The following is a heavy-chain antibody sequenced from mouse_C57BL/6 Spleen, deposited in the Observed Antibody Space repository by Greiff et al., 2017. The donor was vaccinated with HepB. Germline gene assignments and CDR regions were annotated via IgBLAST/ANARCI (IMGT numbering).Heavy chain of an antibody. CDR3: ARKYDGSSYGYFDV. D-gene: IGHD1-1*01. J-gene: IGHJ1*03. CDR2: IDPEDGET. Sequence: EVMLVESGAELVKPGASVKLSCTASGFNIKDYYMHWVKQRTEQGLEWIGRIDPEDGETKYDPKFQGKATITADTSSNTAYLQLSSLTSEDTAVYYCARKYDGSSYGYFDVWGTGTTVTVSS. V-gene: IGHV14-2*01. CDR1: GFNIKDYY.